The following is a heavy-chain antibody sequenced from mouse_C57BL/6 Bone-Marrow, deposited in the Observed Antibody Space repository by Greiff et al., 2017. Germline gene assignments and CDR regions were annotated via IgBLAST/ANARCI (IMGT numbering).Heavy chain of an antibody. Sequence: VQLQQPGAELVKPGASVKMSCKASGYTFTSYWITWVKPRPGQGLEWIGDIYPGSGSTNYNEKFKSKATLTVDTSSSTAYMQRSSLTSEDSAVYYCARRGYHIYAMDYWGQGTSVTVSS. V-gene: IGHV1-55*01. CDR3: ARRGYHIYAMDY. CDR2: IYPGSGST. J-gene: IGHJ4*01. D-gene: IGHD3-1*01. CDR1: GYTFTSYW.